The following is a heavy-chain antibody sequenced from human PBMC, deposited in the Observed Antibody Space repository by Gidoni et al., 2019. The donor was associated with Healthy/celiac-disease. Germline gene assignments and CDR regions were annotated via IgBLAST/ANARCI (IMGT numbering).Heavy chain of an antibody. CDR3: ARATLHYDILTGYRY. CDR2: INPNSGGT. D-gene: IGHD3-9*01. J-gene: IGHJ4*02. V-gene: IGHV1-2*02. CDR1: GYTFTGYY. Sequence: AEVKKPGASVKVSCKASGYTFTGYYMHWVRQAPGQGLEWMGWINPNSGGTNYAQKFQGRVTMTRDTSISTAYMELSRLRSDDTAVYYCARATLHYDILTGYRYWGQGTLVTVSS.